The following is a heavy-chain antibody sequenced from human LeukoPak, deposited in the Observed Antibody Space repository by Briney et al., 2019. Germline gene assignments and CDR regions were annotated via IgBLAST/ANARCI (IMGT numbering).Heavy chain of an antibody. CDR1: GFTFSSYW. D-gene: IGHD3-9*01. CDR2: INSDGRNI. J-gene: IGHJ4*02. Sequence: GGSLRLSCAASGFTFSSYWMHWVRQAPGKGLVWVSRINSDGRNINYADSVKGRFTISRDNAKNSLYLQMNSLRAEDTALYYCAKDGRTRYFDWLDYWGQGTLVTVSS. V-gene: IGHV3-74*01. CDR3: AKDGRTRYFDWLDY.